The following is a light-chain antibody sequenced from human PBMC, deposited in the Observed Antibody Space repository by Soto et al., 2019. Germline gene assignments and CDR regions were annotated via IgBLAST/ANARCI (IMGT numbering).Light chain of an antibody. Sequence: DIQMTQSASSLSASLGDRVTITCRASQSISSYLNWYQQKQGKAPKLLICAASSLQSGVPSRFSGSGYGTDFNLTISSLQTEDFATYFCQQTSSMPVTFGQGTRLEIK. CDR3: QQTSSMPVT. CDR2: AAS. V-gene: IGKV1-39*01. J-gene: IGKJ5*01. CDR1: QSISSY.